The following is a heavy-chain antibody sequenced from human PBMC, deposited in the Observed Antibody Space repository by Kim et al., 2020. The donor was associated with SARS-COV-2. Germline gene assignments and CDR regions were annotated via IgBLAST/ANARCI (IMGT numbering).Heavy chain of an antibody. J-gene: IGHJ6*03. D-gene: IGHD4-17*01. CDR2: IWYDGNNK. Sequence: GGSLRLSCEASGFTFSNYGMHWVRQAPGKGLEWVAGIWYDGNNKYYADSVKGRFTISRDNSKNTLYVQMNSLRAEDTAVYYCARDGDYGDNRRYFYMAVWGKGTTVTVPS. CDR3: ARDGDYGDNRRYFYMAV. CDR1: GFTFSNYG. V-gene: IGHV3-33*01.